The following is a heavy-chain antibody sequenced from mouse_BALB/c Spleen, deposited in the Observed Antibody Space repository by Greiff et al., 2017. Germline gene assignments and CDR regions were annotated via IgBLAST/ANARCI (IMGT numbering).Heavy chain of an antibody. V-gene: IGHV5-9-3*01. CDR1: GFTFSSYA. CDR2: ISSGGSYT. CDR3: ARHIYYGNSYAMDY. D-gene: IGHD2-1*01. J-gene: IGHJ4*01. Sequence: EVHLVESGGGLVKPGGSLKLSCAASGFTFSSYAMSWVRQTPEKRLEWVATISSGGSYTYYPDSVKGRFTISRDNAKNTLYLQMSSLRSEDTAMYYCARHIYYGNSYAMDYWGQGTSVTVSS.